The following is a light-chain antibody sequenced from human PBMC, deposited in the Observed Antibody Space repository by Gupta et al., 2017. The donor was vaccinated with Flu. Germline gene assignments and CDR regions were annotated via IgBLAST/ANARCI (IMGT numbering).Light chain of an antibody. Sequence: PSTLSASVGDRVTITGRASQSISSWLAWYQQKPGKAPKLLIYKASRLENGVPSRCSGSGSGTEFTLTISSLQPDDFATYYCQQDNSYPYTFGQGTKLEIK. CDR2: KAS. J-gene: IGKJ2*01. V-gene: IGKV1-5*03. CDR3: QQDNSYPYT. CDR1: QSISSW.